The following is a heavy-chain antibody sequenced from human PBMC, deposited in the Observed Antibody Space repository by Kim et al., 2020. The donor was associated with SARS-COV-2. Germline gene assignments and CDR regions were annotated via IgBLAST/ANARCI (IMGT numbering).Heavy chain of an antibody. CDR1: GFTFSGYR. CDR3: ARGLPCDY. Sequence: GGSLRLSCVASGFTFSGYRMSWVRQAPGKGLEWVSSISGSRNYKYYAESVKGRFTISSDDATNSLFLQMSSLRAEDTAVYHCARGLPCDYWGQGTLVTVS. V-gene: IGHV3-21*01. CDR2: ISGSRNYK. J-gene: IGHJ4*02.